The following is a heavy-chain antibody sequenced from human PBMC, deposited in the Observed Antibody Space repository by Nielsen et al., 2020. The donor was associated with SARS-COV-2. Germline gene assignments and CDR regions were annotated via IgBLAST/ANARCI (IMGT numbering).Heavy chain of an antibody. V-gene: IGHV3-11*03. CDR2: ISTSSIYT. D-gene: IGHD2-8*02. Sequence: GESLKISCAASGFTFSDYYMSWIRQAPGKGLEWVSYISTSSIYTNYADSVRGRFIISRDEAKNSLYLQMSSLRAEDTAVYYCATAGASNYWGQGSLVTVSS. CDR1: GFTFSDYY. CDR3: ATAGASNY. J-gene: IGHJ4*02.